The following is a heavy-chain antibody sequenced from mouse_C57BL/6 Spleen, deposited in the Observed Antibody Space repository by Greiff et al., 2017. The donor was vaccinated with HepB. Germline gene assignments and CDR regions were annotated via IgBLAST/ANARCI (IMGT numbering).Heavy chain of an antibody. CDR3: ASLRDYAMDY. J-gene: IGHJ4*01. CDR1: GYSITSGYY. D-gene: IGHD1-1*01. V-gene: IGHV3-6*01. Sequence: EVQLQQSGPGLVKPSQSLSLTCSVTGYSITSGYYWNWIRQFPGNKLEWMGYISYDGSNNYNPSLKNRISITRDTSKNQFFLKLNSVATEDTATYYCASLRDYAMDYWGQGTSVTVSS. CDR2: ISYDGSN.